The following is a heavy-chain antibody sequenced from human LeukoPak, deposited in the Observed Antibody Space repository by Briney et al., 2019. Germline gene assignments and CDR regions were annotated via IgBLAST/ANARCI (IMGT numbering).Heavy chain of an antibody. CDR2: ISSSGSTI. D-gene: IGHD4/OR15-4a*01. Sequence: GGSLRLSCAASGFTFSSYSMNWVRQAPGKGLEWVSYISSSGSTIYYADSVKGRFTISRDNAKNSLYLQMNSLRAEDTAVYYCARDLYGGYFDYWGQGTLVTVSS. CDR3: ARDLYGGYFDY. CDR1: GFTFSSYS. J-gene: IGHJ4*02. V-gene: IGHV3-48*04.